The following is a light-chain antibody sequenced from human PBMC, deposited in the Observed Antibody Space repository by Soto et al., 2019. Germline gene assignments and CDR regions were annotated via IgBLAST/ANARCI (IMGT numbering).Light chain of an antibody. J-gene: IGLJ3*02. CDR1: SSNIGVSFL. V-gene: IGLV1-40*01. CDR3: QSCDGSLKGSV. CDR2: GNN. Sequence: QSVLTQPPSVSGAPGQGVTISCTGSSSNIGVSFLVHWYQQLPGSAPRLLIYGNNHRPSGTPDRFSGSKSGTSASLAIGGLQAEDDGNYHCQSCDGSLKGSVFGAGTKVTVL.